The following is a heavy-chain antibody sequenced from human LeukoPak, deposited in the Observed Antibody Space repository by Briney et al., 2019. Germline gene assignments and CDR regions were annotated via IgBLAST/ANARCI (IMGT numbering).Heavy chain of an antibody. CDR3: ARHVIVVVAATEWFDP. V-gene: IGHV4-39*01. CDR1: GGSISSTTYY. J-gene: IGHJ5*02. CDR2: IYYSGST. Sequence: SETLSLTCTVSGGSISSTTYYWDWIRQPPGKGLEWIGTIYYSGSTYYNPSLKSRVTISVDTSKNEFSLNLSSVTAADTAVYYCARHVIVVVAATEWFDPWGQGTLVTVSS. D-gene: IGHD2-15*01.